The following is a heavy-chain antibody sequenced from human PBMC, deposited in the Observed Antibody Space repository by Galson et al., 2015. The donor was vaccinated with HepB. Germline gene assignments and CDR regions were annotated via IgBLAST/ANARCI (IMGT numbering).Heavy chain of an antibody. CDR3: ARGATYCTGGSCYYRWFDP. J-gene: IGHJ5*02. D-gene: IGHD2-15*01. Sequence: QSGAEVKKPGESLRISCKGSGYSFTSYWISWVRQMPGKGLEWMGTIDPSDSYTNYSPSFQGHVTISADKSISTAYLQWSSLKASDTAMYYCARGATYCTGGSCYYRWFDPWGQGTLVTVSS. CDR2: IDPSDSYT. CDR1: GYSFTSYW. V-gene: IGHV5-10-1*01.